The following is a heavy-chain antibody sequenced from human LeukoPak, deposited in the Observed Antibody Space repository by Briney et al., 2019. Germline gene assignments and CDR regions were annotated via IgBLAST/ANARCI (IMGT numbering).Heavy chain of an antibody. CDR3: ARVLDYGGHSRALDI. V-gene: IGHV3-53*01. Sequence: GGSLRLSCAASGFIVSNNYMSWVRQAPAKGLECVSNIYSGGSTFYADSVKGRFTISRDNSKNTLYLQMNSLRAEDTAVYYCARVLDYGGHSRALDIWGQGTVVTVSS. D-gene: IGHD4-23*01. CDR2: IYSGGST. CDR1: GFIVSNNY. J-gene: IGHJ3*02.